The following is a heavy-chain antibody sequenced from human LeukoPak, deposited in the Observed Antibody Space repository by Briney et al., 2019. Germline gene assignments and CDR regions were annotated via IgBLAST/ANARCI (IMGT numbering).Heavy chain of an antibody. D-gene: IGHD3-10*01. V-gene: IGHV3-21*04. J-gene: IGHJ5*02. CDR1: GFTFSSYS. CDR3: AKDSISGMANDYGSGSFNWFDP. Sequence: PGGSLRLSCAASGFTFSSYSMNWVRQAPGKGLEWVSSISSSSSYIYYAGSVKGRFTISRDNAKNSLYLQMNSLRAEDTALYYCAKDSISGMANDYGSGSFNWFDPWGQGTLVTVSS. CDR2: ISSSSSYI.